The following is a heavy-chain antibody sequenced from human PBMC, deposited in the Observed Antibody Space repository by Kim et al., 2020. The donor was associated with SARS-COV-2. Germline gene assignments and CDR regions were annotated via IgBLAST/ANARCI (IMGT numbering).Heavy chain of an antibody. V-gene: IGHV3-30*01. D-gene: IGHD2-15*01. Sequence: GRFTISRDNSKNTLYLQMNSLRAEDTAVYYCAREGYCSGGSCYSGPAFDIWGQGTMVTVSS. CDR3: AREGYCSGGSCYSGPAFDI. J-gene: IGHJ3*02.